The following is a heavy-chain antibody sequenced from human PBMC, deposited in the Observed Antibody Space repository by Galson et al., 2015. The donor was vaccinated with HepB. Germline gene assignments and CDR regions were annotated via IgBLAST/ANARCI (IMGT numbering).Heavy chain of an antibody. J-gene: IGHJ6*02. CDR2: ISRTSINI. CDR1: GFTFSDHS. V-gene: IGHV3-21*01. D-gene: IGHD2-2*01. CDR3: TRDVGNTKTYQYHGMDV. Sequence: SLRLSCAASGFTFSDHSMNWVRQAPGKGLEWVSSISRTSININYADSVKGRYTISRDNAKNSLYFQMNSLRAEDTAVYYCTRDVGNTKTYQYHGMDVWGQGTTITVSS.